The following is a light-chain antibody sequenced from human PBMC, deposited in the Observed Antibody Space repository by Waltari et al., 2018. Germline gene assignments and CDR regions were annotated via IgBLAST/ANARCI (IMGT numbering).Light chain of an antibody. V-gene: IGKV4-1*01. CDR3: QQYYNTLWT. CDR1: QSVLYSSNNKNF. CDR2: WAS. Sequence: DIVMTQSPDSLAVSLGERPTINCKSSQSVLYSSNNKNFLAWYQQKPGQPPKLLIYWASTRESGVPDRFSGSGSGTDFTLTISSLQAEDVAVYYCQQYYNTLWTFGQGTKVEIK. J-gene: IGKJ1*01.